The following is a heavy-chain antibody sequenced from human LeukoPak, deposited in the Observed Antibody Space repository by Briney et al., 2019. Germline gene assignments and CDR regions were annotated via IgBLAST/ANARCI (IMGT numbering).Heavy chain of an antibody. CDR2: VSRSGSST. CDR1: GFTFTSYA. J-gene: IGHJ6*02. CDR3: ARDLCSSTSCYFKYYYGMDV. V-gene: IGHV3-23*01. D-gene: IGHD2-2*01. Sequence: PGGSLRLSCAASGFTFTSYAMSWVRQAPGKGLEWVSGVSRSGSSTKYADNVKGRFIISGDNPKNTLYLQMNSLRAEDTAVYYCARDLCSSTSCYFKYYYGMDVWGQGTTVTVSS.